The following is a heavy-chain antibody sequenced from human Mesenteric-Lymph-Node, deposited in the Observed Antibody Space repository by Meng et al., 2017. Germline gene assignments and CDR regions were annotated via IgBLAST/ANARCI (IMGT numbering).Heavy chain of an antibody. CDR3: ARGSVASRLDY. V-gene: IGHV3-11*01. J-gene: IGHJ4*02. CDR2: ISYSAAIT. Sequence: QVQRVESGGGWVTPVGSLRLSCAASGFTFSDYYMTWVRQAPGKGLEWVACISYSAAITYYADSVKGRLTISRDNGKNSVFLQMNSLRVEDTAVYYCARGSVASRLDYWGQGTLVTVSS. CDR1: GFTFSDYY. D-gene: IGHD3-3*01.